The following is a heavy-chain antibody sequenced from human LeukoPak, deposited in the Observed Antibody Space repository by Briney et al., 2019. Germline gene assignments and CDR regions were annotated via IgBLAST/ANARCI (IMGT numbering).Heavy chain of an antibody. CDR1: GYTFTSYD. CDR2: MNPNSGNT. V-gene: IGHV1-8*03. D-gene: IGHD5-18*01. J-gene: IGHJ4*02. CDR3: ARGLYQTAMVYDY. Sequence: GASVKVSRKASGYTFTSYDINWVRQATGQGLEWMGWMNPNSGNTGYAQKFQGRVTITRNTSISTAYMELSSLRSEDTAVYYCARGLYQTAMVYDYWGQGTLVTVSS.